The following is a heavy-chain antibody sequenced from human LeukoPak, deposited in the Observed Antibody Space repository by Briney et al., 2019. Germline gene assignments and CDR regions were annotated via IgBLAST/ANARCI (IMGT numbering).Heavy chain of an antibody. J-gene: IGHJ4*02. Sequence: SETLSLTCTVSGGSISSSSYYWGWIRQPPGKGLEWIGSIYYSGSTYYNPSLKSRVTISVDTSKNQFSLKLSSVTAADTAVYYCATIAVAGTCNYWGQGALVTVSS. D-gene: IGHD6-19*01. CDR1: GGSISSSSYY. CDR2: IYYSGST. CDR3: ATIAVAGTCNY. V-gene: IGHV4-39*01.